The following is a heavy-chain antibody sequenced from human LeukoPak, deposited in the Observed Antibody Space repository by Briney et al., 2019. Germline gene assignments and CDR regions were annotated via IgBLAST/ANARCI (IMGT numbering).Heavy chain of an antibody. CDR3: AKGFLEWVPDS. Sequence: PSETLSLTCAVSDGSFSDFYWSWIRQPPGKGLEWIGEISHGGRTNYNPSLESRFTISVDTSKNHFSLKLTSVSAADTAVYYCAKGFLEWVPDSWGQGTLVAVSS. V-gene: IGHV4-34*01. D-gene: IGHD3-3*01. J-gene: IGHJ5*01. CDR1: DGSFSDFY. CDR2: ISHGGRT.